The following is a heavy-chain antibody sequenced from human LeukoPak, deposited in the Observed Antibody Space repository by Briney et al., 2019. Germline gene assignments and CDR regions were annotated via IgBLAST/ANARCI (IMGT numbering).Heavy chain of an antibody. CDR3: ARYEFSDYYYYMDV. CDR2: ISSSSSYI. D-gene: IGHD3/OR15-3a*01. V-gene: IGHV3-21*01. CDR1: GFTFSSYS. Sequence: GGSLRLSCAASGFTFSSYSMNWVRQAPGKGLEWVSSISSSSSYIYYADSVKGRFTISRDNAKNSLYLQMNSLRAEDTAVYYCARYEFSDYYYYMDVWGKGTTVTVSS. J-gene: IGHJ6*03.